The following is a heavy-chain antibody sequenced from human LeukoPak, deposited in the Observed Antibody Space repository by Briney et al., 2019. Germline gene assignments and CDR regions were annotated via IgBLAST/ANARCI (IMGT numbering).Heavy chain of an antibody. CDR1: GFTFTSYS. J-gene: IGHJ2*01. D-gene: IGHD3-16*01. CDR3: AREGGRSGQWYYDL. Sequence: GGSLRLSCAASGFTFTSYSIHWVRQVPTKGPDYVSVIGGDGVTAFYADSVKGRFTISRDNSKNTVDLEMGSLTAEDTAVYYCAREGGRSGQWYYDLWGRGTLVTVSS. V-gene: IGHV3-64*02. CDR2: IGGDGVTA.